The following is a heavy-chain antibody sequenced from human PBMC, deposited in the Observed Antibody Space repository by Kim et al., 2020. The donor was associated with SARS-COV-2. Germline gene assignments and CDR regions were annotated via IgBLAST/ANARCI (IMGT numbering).Heavy chain of an antibody. CDR3: ARWDSSGLNFDY. J-gene: IGHJ4*02. D-gene: IGHD3-22*01. Sequence: NYAQKVQGGVTIAADESTSTAYMELSSLRSEDTAVYYCARWDSSGLNFDYWGQGTLVTVSS. V-gene: IGHV1-69*01.